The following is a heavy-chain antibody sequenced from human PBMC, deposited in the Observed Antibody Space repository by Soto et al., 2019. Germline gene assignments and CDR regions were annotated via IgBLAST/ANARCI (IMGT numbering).Heavy chain of an antibody. J-gene: IGHJ6*02. CDR3: ARHIAAAGTGPYYYYYGMDV. CDR1: GYSFTSYW. D-gene: IGHD6-13*01. V-gene: IGHV5-10-1*01. CDR2: IDPSDSYT. Sequence: PGESLKISCNGSGYSFTSYWISWVRQMPGKGLEWMGRIDPSDSYTNYSPSFQGHVTISADKSISTAYLQWSSLKASDTAMYYCARHIAAAGTGPYYYYYGMDVWGQGTTVTVSS.